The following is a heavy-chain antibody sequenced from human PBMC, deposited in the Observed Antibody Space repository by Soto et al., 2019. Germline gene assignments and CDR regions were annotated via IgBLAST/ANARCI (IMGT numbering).Heavy chain of an antibody. CDR2: MNPNSGNT. V-gene: IGHV1-8*01. J-gene: IGHJ3*02. CDR3: ARAPRESSDDFDI. D-gene: IGHD1-26*01. Sequence: ASVKVSCKASGYTFTSYDINWVRQATGQGLEWMGWMNPNSGNTGYAQKFQGRVTMTRNTSIRTAYMEVSSLRSEDTAVYYCARAPRESSDDFDIWGQGTMVTVSS. CDR1: GYTFTSYD.